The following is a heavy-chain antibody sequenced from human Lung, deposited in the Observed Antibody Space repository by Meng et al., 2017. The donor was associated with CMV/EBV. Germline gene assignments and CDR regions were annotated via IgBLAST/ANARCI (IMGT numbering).Heavy chain of an antibody. CDR2: ISGSGGAT. J-gene: IGHJ4*02. Sequence: GGSLRLXCAASGFDFTTYAMTWVRQAPGRGLEWVSSISGSGGATYYAASVKGRFTVSRDNSKNTLFLQINSLRAEDTALYYCAKGARMAGAVPDYWGQGTLVTVSS. CDR1: GFDFTTYA. CDR3: AKGARMAGAVPDY. V-gene: IGHV3-23*01. D-gene: IGHD6-13*01.